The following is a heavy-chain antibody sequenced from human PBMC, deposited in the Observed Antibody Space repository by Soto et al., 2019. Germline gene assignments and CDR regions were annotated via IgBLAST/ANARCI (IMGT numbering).Heavy chain of an antibody. V-gene: IGHV3-30*04. J-gene: IGHJ4*02. CDR3: TRDIIYFDY. Sequence: GGSLRLSCAASGLTFGRYAISWVRQAPGEGLEWVAGVSYDGIDEHYADSVRGRFSISRDNSKNTVSLQMNSLRADDTAVYYCTRDIIYFDYWGQGTLVTVSS. D-gene: IGHD2-21*01. CDR1: GLTFGRYA. CDR2: VSYDGIDE.